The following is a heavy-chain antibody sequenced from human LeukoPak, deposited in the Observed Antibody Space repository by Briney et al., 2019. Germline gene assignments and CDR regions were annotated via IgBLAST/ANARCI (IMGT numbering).Heavy chain of an antibody. Sequence: PGGSLRLSCAASGNYWMHWVRQAPGKGLVWVSHINSDGSWTSYADSVKGRFTISRDNSKSTLYLQMNSLRAEDTAVYYCAKDISRINVIVVAPGRGIDYWGQGTLVTVSS. CDR2: INSDGSWT. D-gene: IGHD3-22*01. J-gene: IGHJ4*02. CDR1: GNYW. CDR3: AKDISRINVIVVAPGRGIDY. V-gene: IGHV3-74*01.